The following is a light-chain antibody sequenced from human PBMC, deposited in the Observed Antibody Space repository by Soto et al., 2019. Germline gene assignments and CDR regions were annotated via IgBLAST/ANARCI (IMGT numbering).Light chain of an antibody. CDR3: QSYDISLSGSHVV. J-gene: IGLJ2*01. CDR2: GNS. CDR1: SSNIGAGYD. Sequence: QSVLTQPPSVSGAPGQRVTISCTGSSSNIGAGYDVHWYQQLPGTAPKLLIYGNSNRPSGVPDRFSGSKSGTSASLAITGLQAEDEADYYCQSYDISLSGSHVVFGGGTQLTVL. V-gene: IGLV1-40*01.